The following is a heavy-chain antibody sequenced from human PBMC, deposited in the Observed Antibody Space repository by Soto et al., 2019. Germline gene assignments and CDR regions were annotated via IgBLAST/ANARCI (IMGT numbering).Heavy chain of an antibody. Sequence: GGSLRLSCAASGFTFDDYTMHWVRQAPGKGLEWVSLISWDGYSTYYADSVKGRFTISRDNSKNSLYLQMNSLRTEDTALYYCAKDRVPAARTYYHYYGMDVWGQGTTVTVSS. CDR2: ISWDGYST. CDR1: GFTFDDYT. CDR3: AKDRVPAARTYYHYYGMDV. D-gene: IGHD2-2*01. J-gene: IGHJ6*02. V-gene: IGHV3-43*01.